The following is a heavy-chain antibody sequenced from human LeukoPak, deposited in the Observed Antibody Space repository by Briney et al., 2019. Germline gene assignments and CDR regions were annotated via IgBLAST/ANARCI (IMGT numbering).Heavy chain of an antibody. CDR1: GGTFSSYA. J-gene: IGHJ6*02. CDR3: ASYCSSTSWYRWCYYYFGMDV. CDR2: IIPILGIA. V-gene: IGHV1-69*04. Sequence: ASVKVSCKASGGTFSSYAISWVRQAPGQGLEWMGRIIPILGIANYAQKFQGRVTITADKSTSTAYMEMSSLRYEGTVVDECASYCSSTSWYRWCYYYFGMDVWGQGTTVTVSS. D-gene: IGHD2-2*01.